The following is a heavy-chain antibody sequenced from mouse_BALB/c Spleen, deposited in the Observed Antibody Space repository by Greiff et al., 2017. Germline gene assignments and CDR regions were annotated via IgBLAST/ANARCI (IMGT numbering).Heavy chain of an antibody. CDR1: GYTFTSYC. D-gene: IGHD1-1*02. J-gene: IGHJ2*01. CDR2: IYPVDGDT. CDR3: ADDYATY. Sequence: QVQLQQSGAELARPGASVKLSCKASGYTFTSYCMQWVNQRPGQGLEWIGAIYPVDGDTRYTQKFKGKATLNADKSSSTPYLHLSSLASEDSAVYSCADDYATYWGQGTPVTVSA. V-gene: IGHV1-87*01.